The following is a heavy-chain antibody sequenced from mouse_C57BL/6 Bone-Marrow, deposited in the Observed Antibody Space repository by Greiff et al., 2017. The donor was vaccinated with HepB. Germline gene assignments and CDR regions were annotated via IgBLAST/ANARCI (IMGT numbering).Heavy chain of an antibody. D-gene: IGHD1-1*01. V-gene: IGHV3-1*01. CDR1: GYSITSGYD. CDR2: ISYSGST. Sequence: EVKLQESGPGMVKPSQSLSLTCTVTGYSITSGYDWHWIRHFPGNKLEWMGYISYSGSTNYNPSLKSRISITHDTSKNHFFLKLHSVTTEDTATYYCARVITTVVAKPSYWYFDVWGTGTTVTVSS. CDR3: ARVITTVVAKPSYWYFDV. J-gene: IGHJ1*03.